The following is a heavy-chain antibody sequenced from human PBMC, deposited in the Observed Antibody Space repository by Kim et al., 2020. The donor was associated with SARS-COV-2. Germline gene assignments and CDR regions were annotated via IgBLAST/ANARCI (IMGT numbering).Heavy chain of an antibody. J-gene: IGHJ5*02. Sequence: GGSLRLSCVASGFTFTSYAMTWVRQAPGKALEWVSVISGAGDATHYADSVKGRFTISSDSSENTVYLQMGSLRVDDTAVYYCARSKIYSPEPFDPWGQGTLVTVSS. CDR1: GFTFTSYA. CDR3: ARSKIYSPEPFDP. V-gene: IGHV3-23*01. D-gene: IGHD5-12*01. CDR2: ISGAGDAT.